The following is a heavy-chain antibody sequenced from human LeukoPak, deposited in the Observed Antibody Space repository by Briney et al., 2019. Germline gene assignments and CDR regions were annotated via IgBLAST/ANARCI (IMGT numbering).Heavy chain of an antibody. J-gene: IGHJ4*02. CDR2: INPNSGGI. V-gene: IGHV1-2*02. D-gene: IGHD5-12*01. CDR1: GYTFTGYY. Sequence: GASVKVSCKASGYTFTGYYMHWVRQAPGQGLEWMGWINPNSGGIQYAQKFQGRVTMTRDTSTSTAYMELSRLRSDDTAIYYCARVAGYDPEEYFDYWGQGSLVIVSS. CDR3: ARVAGYDPEEYFDY.